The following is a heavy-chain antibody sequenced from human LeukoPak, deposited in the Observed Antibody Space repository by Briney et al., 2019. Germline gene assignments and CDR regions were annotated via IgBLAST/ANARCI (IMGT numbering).Heavy chain of an antibody. Sequence: GGSLRLSCAASGFTFSSNWMSWVRQAPRKGLEWVSNIKEDGGEKNYVDSVKGRFIISRDNAKNSLYLQMNSLRAEDTAVYYCARDFGYCTGGSCYTRMDVWGKGTTVTVSS. CDR3: ARDFGYCTGGSCYTRMDV. CDR2: IKEDGGEK. J-gene: IGHJ6*03. V-gene: IGHV3-7*01. D-gene: IGHD2-15*01. CDR1: GFTFSSNW.